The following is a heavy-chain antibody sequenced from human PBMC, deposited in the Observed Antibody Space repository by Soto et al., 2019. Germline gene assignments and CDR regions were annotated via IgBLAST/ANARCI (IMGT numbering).Heavy chain of an antibody. D-gene: IGHD5-12*01. CDR3: AKGLRDGYINDAFDI. CDR1: GFTFSSYG. Sequence: QVQLLESGGGVVQPGRSLRLSCAASGFTFSSYGLHWVRQAPGKGLEWVAVISYDASNKYYTDSVKGRFTISRDNSKNTLYLQMNSLRAEDTAVYYCAKGLRDGYINDAFDIWGQGTMVTVSS. CDR2: ISYDASNK. J-gene: IGHJ3*02. V-gene: IGHV3-30*18.